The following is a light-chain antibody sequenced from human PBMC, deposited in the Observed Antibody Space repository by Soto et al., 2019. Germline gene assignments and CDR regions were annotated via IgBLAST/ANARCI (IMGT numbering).Light chain of an antibody. V-gene: IGKV1-12*01. CDR2: GAS. Sequence: DIQMTQSPSSVSASVGDRVTITCRASQGISSWLVWYQQKPGKAPKLLIYGASSLQSGVPSRFSGRGDGTDFTLTITSLQPEDFASYYCQQANSFPWTFGQGTKVEIK. J-gene: IGKJ1*01. CDR3: QQANSFPWT. CDR1: QGISSW.